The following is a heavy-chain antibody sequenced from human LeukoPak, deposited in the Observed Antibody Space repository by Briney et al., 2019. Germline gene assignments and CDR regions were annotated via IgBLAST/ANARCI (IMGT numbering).Heavy chain of an antibody. CDR3: ARRRSVGGYYYYYMDV. CDR2: IKQDGSEK. J-gene: IGHJ6*03. Sequence: GGSLRLSCAASGFTFSSYWMSWVRQAPGKGLEWVANIKQDGSEKYYADSVKGRFTISRDNAKNSLYLQMDSLRAEDMAVYYCARRRSVGGYYYYYMDVWGKGTTVTVSS. CDR1: GFTFSSYW. V-gene: IGHV3-7*01.